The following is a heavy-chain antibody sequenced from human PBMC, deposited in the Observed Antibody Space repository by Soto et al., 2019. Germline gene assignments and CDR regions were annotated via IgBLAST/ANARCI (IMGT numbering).Heavy chain of an antibody. CDR2: TYYRSKWYN. V-gene: IGHV6-1*01. CDR3: ARDLSGDYYGSGSPGNYYYYGMDV. J-gene: IGHJ6*02. CDR1: WDSVSSNSAA. D-gene: IGHD3-10*01. Sequence: SQTLSLTCTISWDSVSSNSAAWNWIRQSPSRGLEWLGRTYYRSKWYNDYAVSVKGRITINPDTSKNQFSLQLNSVTPEDTAVYYCARDLSGDYYGSGSPGNYYYYGMDVWGQGTTVTV.